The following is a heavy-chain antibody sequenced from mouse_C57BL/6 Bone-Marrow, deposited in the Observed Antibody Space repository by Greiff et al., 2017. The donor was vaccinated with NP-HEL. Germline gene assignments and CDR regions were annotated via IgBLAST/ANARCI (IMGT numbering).Heavy chain of an antibody. Sequence: EVQVVESGGGLVQSGRSLRLSCATSGFTFSDFYMEWVRQAPGKGLEWIAASRNKANDYTTEYSASVKGRFIVSRYTSQSILYLQMNALRAEDTAIYYCARDADYYGSSWFAYWGQGTLVTVSA. CDR2: SRNKANDYTT. D-gene: IGHD1-1*01. V-gene: IGHV7-1*01. CDR1: GFTFSDFY. CDR3: ARDADYYGSSWFAY. J-gene: IGHJ3*01.